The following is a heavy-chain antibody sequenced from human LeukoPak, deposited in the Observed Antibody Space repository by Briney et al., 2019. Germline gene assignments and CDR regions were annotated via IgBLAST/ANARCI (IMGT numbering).Heavy chain of an antibody. J-gene: IGHJ4*02. CDR1: GYSFSSYW. D-gene: IGHD2-21*02. V-gene: IGHV5-51*01. Sequence: GESLKISCKASGYSFSSYWIAWVRQIPGKGLEWMGIIYPGDSDTRYSPSFQGQVTISADKSISTAYLQWSSLKASDTAMYYCARAHAYCGGDCYSNYFDYWGQGTLVTVSS. CDR2: IYPGDSDT. CDR3: ARAHAYCGGDCYSNYFDY.